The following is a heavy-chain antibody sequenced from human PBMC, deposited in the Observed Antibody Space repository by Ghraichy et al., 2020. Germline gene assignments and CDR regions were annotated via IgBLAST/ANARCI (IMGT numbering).Heavy chain of an antibody. J-gene: IGHJ2*01. CDR3: ARAVYDGAVAGPWYFDL. CDR2: LFYSGHT. D-gene: IGHD6-19*01. V-gene: IGHV4-61*01. CDR1: GGSVSSGSYY. Sequence: SETLSLTCTVSGGSVSSGSYYWSWIRQPPGKGLEWIAYLFYSGHTNYNPSLKSRVTISVNTSKNQFSLRLSSVTAADTAVYYCARAVYDGAVAGPWYFDLWGRGTLVTVSS.